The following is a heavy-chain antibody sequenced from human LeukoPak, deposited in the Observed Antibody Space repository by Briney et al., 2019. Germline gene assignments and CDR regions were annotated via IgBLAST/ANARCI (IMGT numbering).Heavy chain of an antibody. CDR2: INHSGST. Sequence: SETLSLTCAVYGGSFSGYYWSWIRQPPGKGLEWIGEINHSGSTNYNPSLKSRVTISVDTSKNQFSLKLSSVTAADTAVYYCAGGGVGATVVGALGYWGQGTLVTVSS. CDR1: GGSFSGYY. CDR3: AGGGVGATVVGALGY. V-gene: IGHV4-34*01. J-gene: IGHJ4*02. D-gene: IGHD1-26*01.